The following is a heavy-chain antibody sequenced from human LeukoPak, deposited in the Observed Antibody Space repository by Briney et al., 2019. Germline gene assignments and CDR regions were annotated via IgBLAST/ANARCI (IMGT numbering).Heavy chain of an antibody. CDR1: GFTFTSYS. Sequence: PGGSLRLSCAASGFTFTSYSMNWVRQAPGKGLEWVSSISSSGNYIYYADSVKGRFTISRDNARNSLYLQMNSLRAEGTAVYYCARGGRGTIIMIVVAALDYWGQGTLVTVSS. CDR2: ISSSGNYI. CDR3: ARGGRGTIIMIVVAALDY. D-gene: IGHD3-22*01. J-gene: IGHJ4*02. V-gene: IGHV3-21*01.